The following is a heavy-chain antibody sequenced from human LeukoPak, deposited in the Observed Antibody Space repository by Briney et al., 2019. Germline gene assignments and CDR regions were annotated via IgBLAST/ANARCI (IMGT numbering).Heavy chain of an antibody. CDR2: INAGNGNT. CDR3: ARLTTVTAFDY. J-gene: IGHJ4*02. V-gene: IGHV1-3*01. Sequence: ASVKVSCKASGYTFTSYAMHWVRQAPGLRLEWMGWINAGNGNTKYSQKFQGRVTITRDTSASTAYMELSSLRSEDTAVYYCARLTTVTAFDYWGQGTLVTVSS. CDR1: GYTFTSYA. D-gene: IGHD4-17*01.